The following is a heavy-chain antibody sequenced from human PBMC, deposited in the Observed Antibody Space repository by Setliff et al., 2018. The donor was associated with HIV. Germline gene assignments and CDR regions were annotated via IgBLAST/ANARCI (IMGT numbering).Heavy chain of an antibody. V-gene: IGHV1-2*02. CDR2: VNPNSGDE. Sequence: ASVKVSCKASGYTFTGHYLHWVRQAPGQGPEWLGWVNPNSGDEIYAQNFQGRVTMTRYTSINAAYMELRGLRSDDTAVYYCARNFGLSPSGKYYYYYGMDIWGQGTTVTVSS. CDR1: GYTFTGHY. CDR3: ARNFGLSPSGKYYYYYGMDI. D-gene: IGHD3-10*01. J-gene: IGHJ6*02.